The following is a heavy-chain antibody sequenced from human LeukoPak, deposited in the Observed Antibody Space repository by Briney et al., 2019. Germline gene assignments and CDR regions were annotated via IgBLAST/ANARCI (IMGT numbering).Heavy chain of an antibody. D-gene: IGHD2-21*01. V-gene: IGHV4-30-4*08. Sequence: TPSRTLSLTCTVSGGSIGSGDYYWSWIHQPPGKGLEWIGYIYYSGSTYYNPSLKSRVTISVDTSKNQFSLKLSSVTAADTAVYYCARGVIPRAFDIWGQGTMVTVSS. CDR1: GGSIGSGDYY. CDR3: ARGVIPRAFDI. CDR2: IYYSGST. J-gene: IGHJ3*02.